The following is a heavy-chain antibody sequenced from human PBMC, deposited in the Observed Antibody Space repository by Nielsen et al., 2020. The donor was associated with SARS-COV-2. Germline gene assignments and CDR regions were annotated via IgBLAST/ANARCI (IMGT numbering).Heavy chain of an antibody. V-gene: IGHV3-30*18. J-gene: IGHJ4*02. Sequence: GESLKISCAASGFTFSSYGMHWVRQAPGKGLEWVAVISYDGSNKYYADSVKGRFTISRDNSKNTLYLQMNSLRAEDTAVYYCAKWGMEYGSSSYRDYWGQGTLVTVSS. CDR3: AKWGMEYGSSSYRDY. D-gene: IGHD6-6*01. CDR2: ISYDGSNK. CDR1: GFTFSSYG.